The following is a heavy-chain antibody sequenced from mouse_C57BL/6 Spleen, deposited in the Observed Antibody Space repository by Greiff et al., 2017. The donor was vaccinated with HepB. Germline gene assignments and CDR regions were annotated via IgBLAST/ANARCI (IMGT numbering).Heavy chain of an antibody. CDR2: IHPNSGST. J-gene: IGHJ1*03. V-gene: IGHV1-64*01. CDR3: ARSRDYPWYFDV. Sequence: VQLQQSGAELVKPGASVKLSCKASGYTFTSYWMHWVKQRPGQGLEWIGMIHPNSGSTNYNEKFKSKATLTVDKSSSTAYMQLSSLTSEDSAVYYCARSRDYPWYFDVWGTGTTVTVSS. D-gene: IGHD2-4*01. CDR1: GYTFTSYW.